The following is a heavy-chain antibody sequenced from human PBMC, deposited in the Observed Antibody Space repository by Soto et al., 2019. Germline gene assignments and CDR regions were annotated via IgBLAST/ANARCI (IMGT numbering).Heavy chain of an antibody. CDR1: GGSISSYY. J-gene: IGHJ4*02. Sequence: SETLSLTCTVSGGSISSYYWSWIRQPPGKGLEWIGYIYYSGSTNYNPSLKSRVTISVDTSKNQFSLKLSSVTAADTAVYYCARLGGYYQAFDNWAREPWSPSPQ. V-gene: IGHV4-59*08. CDR2: IYYSGST. CDR3: ARLGGYYQAFDN. D-gene: IGHD3-3*01.